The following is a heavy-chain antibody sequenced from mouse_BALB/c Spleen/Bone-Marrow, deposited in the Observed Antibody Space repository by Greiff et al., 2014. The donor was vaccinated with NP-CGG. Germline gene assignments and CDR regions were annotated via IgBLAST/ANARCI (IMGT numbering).Heavy chain of an antibody. CDR2: FDLAIGIT. V-gene: IGHV14-3*02. Sequence: VQLQQSGAELVKPGASVKLSCTASGFNIIVTYLHWVKQRPEQGLEWIGRFDLAIGITKYDPKFRGKATITADTSSNAACLQLSSLTSEDAAVYYCAADCYGGSEFAYWGQGTLVTVSA. J-gene: IGHJ3*01. D-gene: IGHD1-1*01. CDR1: GFNIIVTY. CDR3: AADCYGGSEFAY.